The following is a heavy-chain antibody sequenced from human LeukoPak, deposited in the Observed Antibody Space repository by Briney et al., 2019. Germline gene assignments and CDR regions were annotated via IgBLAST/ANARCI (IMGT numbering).Heavy chain of an antibody. CDR3: ARDGGGSGRSKRFDY. CDR1: GYTFTSYA. J-gene: IGHJ4*02. V-gene: IGHV1-3*03. D-gene: IGHD1-26*01. Sequence: ASVKVSCKASGYTFTSYAMHWVRQAPGQRLEWMGWINAGNGNTKYSQEFQGRVTITRDTSASTAYMELSSLRSEDTAVYYCARDGGGSGRSKRFDYWGQGTLVTVSS. CDR2: INAGNGNT.